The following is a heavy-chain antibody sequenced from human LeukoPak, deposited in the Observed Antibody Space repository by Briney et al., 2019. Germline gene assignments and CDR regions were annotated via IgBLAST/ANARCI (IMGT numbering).Heavy chain of an antibody. J-gene: IGHJ1*01. D-gene: IGHD6-13*01. CDR1: GGSISSGGYY. CDR2: IYYSGST. Sequence: PSQTLSLTCTVSGGSISSGGYYWSWIRQHPGKGLEWIGYIYYSGSTYYNPSLKSRVTISVDTSKNQFSLKLSSVTAADTAVYYCARGPSIAAAGIATLFQHWGQGTLVTVSS. CDR3: ARGPSIAAAGIATLFQH. V-gene: IGHV4-31*03.